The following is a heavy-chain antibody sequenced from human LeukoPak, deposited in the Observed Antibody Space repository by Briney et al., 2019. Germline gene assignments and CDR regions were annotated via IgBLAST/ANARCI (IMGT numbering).Heavy chain of an antibody. CDR3: ARDRGTWNDDGFDY. CDR2: INHSGST. D-gene: IGHD1-1*01. CDR1: GGSCSGYY. J-gene: IGHJ4*02. Sequence: SETLSLTCAVYGGSCSGYYWSWIRQPPGKGLEWIGEINHSGSTNYNPSLKSRVTISVDTSKNQFSLKLSSVTAADTAVCYCARDRGTWNDDGFDYWGQGTLVTVSS. V-gene: IGHV4-34*01.